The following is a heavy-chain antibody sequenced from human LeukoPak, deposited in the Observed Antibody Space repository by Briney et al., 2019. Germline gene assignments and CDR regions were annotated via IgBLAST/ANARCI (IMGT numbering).Heavy chain of an antibody. D-gene: IGHD6-19*01. CDR1: GYSISSGYY. V-gene: IGHV4-38-2*01. J-gene: IGHJ5*02. CDR2: IYHSGST. CDR3: ARHRVAGTSNWFDP. Sequence: SETLSLTCAASGYSISSGYYWGWIRPPPGKGLEWIGSIYHSGSTYYNPSLKSRVTISVDTSKNQFSLKLSSVTAADTAVYYCARHRVAGTSNWFDPWGQGTLVTVSS.